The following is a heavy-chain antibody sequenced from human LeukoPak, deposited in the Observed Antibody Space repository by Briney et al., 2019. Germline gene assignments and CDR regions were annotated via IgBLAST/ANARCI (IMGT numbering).Heavy chain of an antibody. CDR1: GFTFNRYS. V-gene: IGHV3-21*01. J-gene: IGHJ5*02. CDR3: ARNSRYYGSNWFDP. D-gene: IGHD3-10*01. CDR2: ISSSSSYI. Sequence: GGSLRLSCAASGFTFNRYSMNWVRQAPGKGLEWVSSISSSSSYIYYADSVKGRFTISRDNAKNSLYLQMNSLRAEDTAVYYCARNSRYYGSNWFDPWGQGTLVTVSS.